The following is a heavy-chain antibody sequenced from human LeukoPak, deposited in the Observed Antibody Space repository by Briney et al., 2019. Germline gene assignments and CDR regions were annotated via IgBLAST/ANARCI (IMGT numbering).Heavy chain of an antibody. CDR1: GGTFSSYA. CDR2: IIPIFSTA. D-gene: IGHD3-9*01. Sequence: ASVKVSCKASGGTFSSYAISWVRQAPGQGLEWMGGIIPIFSTANYAQKFQGRVTITADESTSTAYMELSSLRSEDTAVYYCASSNYDILTGYLNWFDPWGQGTLVTVSS. V-gene: IGHV1-69*13. CDR3: ASSNYDILTGYLNWFDP. J-gene: IGHJ5*02.